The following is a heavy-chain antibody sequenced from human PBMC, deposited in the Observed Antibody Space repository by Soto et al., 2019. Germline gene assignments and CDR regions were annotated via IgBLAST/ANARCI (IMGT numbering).Heavy chain of an antibody. V-gene: IGHV4-34*01. D-gene: IGHD2-2*01. J-gene: IGHJ4*02. CDR1: GGSFSGYY. Sequence: TLSLTCAVYGGSFSGYYWSWIRQPPEKGLEWIGEINHSGSTNYNPSLKSRVTISVDTSKNQFSLKLSSVTAADTAVYYCARGGSCSSTSCYGIDYWGQGTLVTVSS. CDR2: INHSGST. CDR3: ARGGSCSSTSCYGIDY.